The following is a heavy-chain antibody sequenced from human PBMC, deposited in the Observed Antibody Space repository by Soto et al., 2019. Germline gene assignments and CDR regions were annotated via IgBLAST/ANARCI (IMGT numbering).Heavy chain of an antibody. V-gene: IGHV1-2*02. CDR2: INPNSGGT. D-gene: IGHD3-22*01. J-gene: IGHJ3*01. CDR3: ARDRRFYDSGSSDIVNDAFDX. Sequence: GASVKVSCKASGYTFTGYHMHWVRQAPGQGLERMGWINPNSGGTNYAEKFQGRVTMTRDTSISTAYMEVSRLRSDDTAVYYCARDRRFYDSGSSDIVNDAFDXWGQGTSVPVS. CDR1: GYTFTGYH.